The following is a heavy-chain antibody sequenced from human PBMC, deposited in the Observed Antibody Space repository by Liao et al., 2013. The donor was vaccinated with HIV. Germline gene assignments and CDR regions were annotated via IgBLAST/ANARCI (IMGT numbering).Heavy chain of an antibody. Sequence: QVQLQESGPGLVKPSENLTLTCTVSGASISNYFWTWIRQPAGKGLEWIGQIYPSKSTNYNPSLKSRVTMSVDTSKNQFSLNLTSMTAADTAVYYCARAFDYSNYALEHWGQGTLVTVSS. CDR3: ARAFDYSNYALEH. J-gene: IGHJ4*02. V-gene: IGHV4-4*07. CDR1: GASISNYF. CDR2: IYPSKST. D-gene: IGHD4-11*01.